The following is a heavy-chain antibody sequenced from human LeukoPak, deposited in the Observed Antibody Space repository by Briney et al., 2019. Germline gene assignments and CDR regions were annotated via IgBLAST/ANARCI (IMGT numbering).Heavy chain of an antibody. J-gene: IGHJ4*02. CDR2: IKQDGSEK. CDR3: ARDGFYDYVWGSYRYTFDY. CDR1: GFTFSSYW. D-gene: IGHD3-16*02. V-gene: IGHV3-7*01. Sequence: GGSLRLSCAASGFTFSSYWMSWVRQAPGKGLEWVANIKQDGSEKYCVDSVKGRFTISRDNAKNSPYLQMNSLRAEDTAVYYCARDGFYDYVWGSYRYTFDYWGQGTLVTVSS.